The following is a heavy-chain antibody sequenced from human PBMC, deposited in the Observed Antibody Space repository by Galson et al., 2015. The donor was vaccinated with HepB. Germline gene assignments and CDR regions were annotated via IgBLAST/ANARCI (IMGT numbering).Heavy chain of an antibody. CDR2: IYYSGST. CDR1: GGSISSYY. D-gene: IGHD6-19*01. CDR3: ARVPALGSGVDY. J-gene: IGHJ4*02. V-gene: IGHV4-59*01. Sequence: SETLSLTCTVSGGSISSYYWSWIRQPPGKGLEWIGYIYYSGSTNYNPSLKSRVTISVDTSKNQFSLKLSSVTAADTAVYYCARVPALGSGVDYWGQGTLVTVSS.